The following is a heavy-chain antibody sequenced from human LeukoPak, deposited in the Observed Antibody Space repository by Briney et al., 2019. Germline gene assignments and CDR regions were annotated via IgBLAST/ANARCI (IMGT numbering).Heavy chain of an antibody. CDR2: ISNIGTT. D-gene: IGHD3-16*01. CDR3: ARGGYGPRLGN. Sequence: PSETLSLTCAVYGASFSDYYWSWIRQSPEKGPEWIGEISNIGTTSYNPSLNSRVIMSVDTSKNQFSLRLSSVTAADTAVYYCARGGYGPRLGNWGQGTLVTVSS. J-gene: IGHJ4*02. V-gene: IGHV4-34*01. CDR1: GASFSDYY.